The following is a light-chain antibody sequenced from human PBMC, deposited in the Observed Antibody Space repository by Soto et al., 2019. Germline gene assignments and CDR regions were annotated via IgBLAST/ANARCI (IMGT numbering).Light chain of an antibody. V-gene: IGKV1-5*03. CDR1: QSISSW. J-gene: IGKJ1*01. CDR2: KAS. Sequence: EIQMTQSPSTLSASVGDRVTITCRASQSISSWLAWYQQKPGRAPKLLIYKASSLESGVPSRFSGSGSGTEFTFTISSLQPDDFATYYCQQYNSQWTFGQGTKVDIK. CDR3: QQYNSQWT.